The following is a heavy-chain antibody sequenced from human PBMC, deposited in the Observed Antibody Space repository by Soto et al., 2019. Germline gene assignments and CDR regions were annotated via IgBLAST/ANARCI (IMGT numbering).Heavy chain of an antibody. CDR3: ATPGSTVTPKVFAY. CDR1: GFTFSSFW. CDR2: IKRDGSEK. D-gene: IGHD2-15*01. Sequence: PGGSLRLSCVASGFTFSSFWMSWVRQAPGKGLEWVANIKRDGSEKYYVDSVEGRFTISRDNAKNSLYLQMSSLRVEDTAVYYCATPGSTVTPKVFAYWAQGTLVTVSS. V-gene: IGHV3-7*01. J-gene: IGHJ4*02.